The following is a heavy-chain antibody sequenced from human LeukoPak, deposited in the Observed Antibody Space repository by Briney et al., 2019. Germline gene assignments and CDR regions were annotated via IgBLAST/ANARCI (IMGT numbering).Heavy chain of an antibody. V-gene: IGHV1-2*02. D-gene: IGHD6-13*01. CDR3: ARARRSSWYPLGYYYYMDV. J-gene: IGHJ6*03. CDR2: INPNSGGT. CDR1: GYTFTGYY. Sequence: ASVKVSCKASGYTFTGYYMHWVRQAPGQGLEWMGWINPNSGGTNYAQKFQGRVTMTRDTSISTAYMELSRLRSDDTAVYYCARARRSSWYPLGYYYYMDVWGKGTTVTVSS.